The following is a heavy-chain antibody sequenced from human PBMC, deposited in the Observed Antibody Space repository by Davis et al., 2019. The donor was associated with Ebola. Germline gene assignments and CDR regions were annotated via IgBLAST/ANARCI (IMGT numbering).Heavy chain of an antibody. J-gene: IGHJ4*02. D-gene: IGHD4-23*01. V-gene: IGHV3-73*01. CDR2: IRSKANSYAT. Sequence: GESLKISCAASGFTFSGSAMHWVRQASGKGLEWVGRIRSKANSYATAYAASVKGRFTISRDDSKNTAYLQMNSLKTEDTAVYYCTRQTDQLEGIRWGFDYWGQGTLVTVSS. CDR3: TRQTDQLEGIRWGFDY. CDR1: GFTFSGSA.